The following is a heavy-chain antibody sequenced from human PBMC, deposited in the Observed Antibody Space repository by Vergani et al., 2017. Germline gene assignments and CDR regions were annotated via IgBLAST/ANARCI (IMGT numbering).Heavy chain of an antibody. D-gene: IGHD3-22*01. V-gene: IGHV5-51*01. Sequence: EVQLVQSGAEVQKPGESLKISCQLSGYSFTNYWIGWVRQMPGKGLEWMGIIHPADSDTRYSPSFQGQVTISVDKSISTAYLQRSSLRASDSAMYYCARLYGRDSSGSKYFDYWGQGTLVTVSS. CDR3: ARLYGRDSSGSKYFDY. CDR2: IHPADSDT. CDR1: GYSFTNYW. J-gene: IGHJ4*02.